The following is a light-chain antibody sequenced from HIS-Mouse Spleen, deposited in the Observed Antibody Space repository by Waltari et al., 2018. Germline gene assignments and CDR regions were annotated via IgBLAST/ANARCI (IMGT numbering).Light chain of an antibody. Sequence: QSALTQPASVSGSPGQSITISFTGTNSDVGSYNLVSWYQQHPGKAPKPMIYEGSKRPSGVSNRFSGSKSGNTASLTISGLQAEDEADYYCCSYAGSSTFVVFGGGTKLTVL. V-gene: IGLV2-23*01. J-gene: IGLJ2*01. CDR2: EGS. CDR3: CSYAGSSTFVV. CDR1: NSDVGSYNL.